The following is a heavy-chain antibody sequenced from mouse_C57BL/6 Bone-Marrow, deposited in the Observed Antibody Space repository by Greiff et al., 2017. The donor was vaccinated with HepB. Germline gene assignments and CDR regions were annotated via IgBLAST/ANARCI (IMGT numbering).Heavy chain of an antibody. CDR3: ARGYSNPWFAY. J-gene: IGHJ3*01. CDR2: IDPSDSET. D-gene: IGHD2-5*01. Sequence: QVQLKQPGAELVRPGSSVKLSCKASGYTFTSYWMHWVKQRPIQGLEWIGNIDPSDSETHYNQKFKDKATLTVDKSSSTAYMQLSSLTSEDSAVYYCARGYSNPWFAYWGQGTLVTVSA. CDR1: GYTFTSYW. V-gene: IGHV1-52*01.